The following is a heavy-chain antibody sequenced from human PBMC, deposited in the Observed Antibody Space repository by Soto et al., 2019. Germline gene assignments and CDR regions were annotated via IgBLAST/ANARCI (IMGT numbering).Heavy chain of an antibody. J-gene: IGHJ6*02. CDR3: ARDGRFLEWLVSYYYYYGMDV. V-gene: IGHV3-30-3*01. CDR2: ISYDGSNK. CDR1: GFTFSSYA. D-gene: IGHD3-3*01. Sequence: QVQLVESGGGVVQPGRSLRLSCAASGFTFSSYAMHWVRQAPGKGLEWVAVISYDGSNKYYADSVKGRFTISRDNSKNTLYLQMNSLRAEDTAVYYGARDGRFLEWLVSYYYYYGMDVWGQGTTVTVSS.